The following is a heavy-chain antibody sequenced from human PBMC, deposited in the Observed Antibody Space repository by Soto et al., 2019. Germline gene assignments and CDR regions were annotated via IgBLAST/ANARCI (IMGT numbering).Heavy chain of an antibody. CDR2: ISYDGSNK. CDR1: GFTFSSYA. D-gene: IGHD3-22*01. Sequence: GGSLRLSWAASGFTFSSYAMHWVRQAPGKGLEWVAVISYDGSNKYYADSVKGRFTISRDNSKNTLYLQMNSLRAEDTAVYYCARDPVGSGYYYYWGQGTLVTVSS. J-gene: IGHJ4*02. V-gene: IGHV3-30-3*01. CDR3: ARDPVGSGYYYY.